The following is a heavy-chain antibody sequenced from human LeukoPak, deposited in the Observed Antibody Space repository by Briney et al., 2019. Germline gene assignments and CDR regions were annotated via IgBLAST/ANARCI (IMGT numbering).Heavy chain of an antibody. J-gene: IGHJ5*02. Sequence: ASVKVSCKASGYTFTSYGISWVRQAPGQGLEWMGWISTYNGNTNYAQKLQGRVTMTTDTSTSTAYMELRSLRSDDTAVYYCARGTNYYDSSGYYYGWFDPWGQGTLVTVSS. V-gene: IGHV1-18*01. CDR1: GYTFTSYG. D-gene: IGHD3-22*01. CDR3: ARGTNYYDSSGYYYGWFDP. CDR2: ISTYNGNT.